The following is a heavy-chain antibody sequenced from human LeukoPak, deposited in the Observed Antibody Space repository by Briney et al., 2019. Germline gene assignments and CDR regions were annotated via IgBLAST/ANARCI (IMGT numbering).Heavy chain of an antibody. CDR3: AGVESGYYPDY. J-gene: IGHJ4*02. CDR1: GFTFSSYS. V-gene: IGHV3-48*01. CDR2: ISGSSSTI. D-gene: IGHD3-3*01. Sequence: GGSLRLSCAASGFTFSSYSMNWVRQAPGKGLEWVSYISGSSSTIYYADSVKGRFTISRDNAKNSLYLQMNSLRAEDTAVYYCAGVESGYYPDYWGQGTLVTVSS.